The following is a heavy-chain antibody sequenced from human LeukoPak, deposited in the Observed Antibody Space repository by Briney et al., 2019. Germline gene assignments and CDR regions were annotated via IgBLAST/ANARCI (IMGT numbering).Heavy chain of an antibody. J-gene: IGHJ4*02. CDR1: GDSITNYY. CDR2: IHSSGGT. V-gene: IGHV4-4*07. Sequence: PSESPSLTCTVAGDSITNYYWGWIRQPAGNGLEWIGRIHSSGGTNNHPSLESRLTMSVDTSKDQFSLELTSVTAADTAIYFCAKEGLSTMNWDSWGQGALVTVSS. D-gene: IGHD1-1*01. CDR3: AKEGLSTMNWDS.